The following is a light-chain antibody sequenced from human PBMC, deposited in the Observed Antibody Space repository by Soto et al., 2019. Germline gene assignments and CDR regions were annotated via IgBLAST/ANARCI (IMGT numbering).Light chain of an antibody. V-gene: IGKV1-5*01. J-gene: IGKJ1*01. CDR3: QQYNSDWG. CDR1: QSVNTW. CDR2: DAS. Sequence: IQMTQSPSTLSASVGDRVTIACRASQSVNTWSAWYQKKPGKAPKLLIYDASSLQSGVPSRFSGSGSGTEFTLTISSLQPDDFATYYCQQYNSDWGFGQGTKVDIK.